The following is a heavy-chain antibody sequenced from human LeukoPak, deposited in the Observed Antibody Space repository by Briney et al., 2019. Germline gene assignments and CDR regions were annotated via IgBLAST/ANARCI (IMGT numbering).Heavy chain of an antibody. D-gene: IGHD5-12*01. V-gene: IGHV4-59*12. Sequence: SETLSLTCTVSGGSISSYYWSWIRQPPGKGLEWIGYIYYSGSTNYNPSLKSRVTISVDTSHNQFFLKLNSVTAAGTAVYYCAREARSGYEGFWSDPWGQGTVVTVSS. J-gene: IGHJ5*02. CDR3: AREARSGYEGFWSDP. CDR1: GGSISSYY. CDR2: IYYSGST.